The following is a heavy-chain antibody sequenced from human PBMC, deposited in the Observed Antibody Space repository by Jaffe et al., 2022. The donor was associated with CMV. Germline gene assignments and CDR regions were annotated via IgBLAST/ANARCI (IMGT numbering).Heavy chain of an antibody. CDR1: GFTFSSYA. J-gene: IGHJ4*02. Sequence: EVQLLESGGGLVQPGGSLRLSCAASGFTFSSYAMSWVRQAPGKGLEWVSAISGSGGSTYYADSVKGRFTISRDNSKNTLYLQMNSLRAEDTAVYYCAKLGLWFGELLYGYFDYWGQGTLVTVSS. D-gene: IGHD3-10*01. CDR3: AKLGLWFGELLYGYFDY. CDR2: ISGSGGST. V-gene: IGHV3-23*01.